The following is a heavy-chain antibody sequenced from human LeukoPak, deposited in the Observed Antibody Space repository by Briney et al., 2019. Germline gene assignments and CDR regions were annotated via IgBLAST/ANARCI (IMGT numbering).Heavy chain of an antibody. D-gene: IGHD3-9*01. V-gene: IGHV1-69*01. CDR1: GGTFSSYA. CDR3: ARAAVRYFDLLLSFDY. Sequence: SVKVSCKASGGTFSSYAISWVRQAPGQGLEWMGGIIPIFGTANYAQKFQGRVTITADESTSTAYMELSSLRSEDAAVYYCARAAVRYFDLLLSFDYWGQGTLVTVSS. J-gene: IGHJ4*02. CDR2: IIPIFGTA.